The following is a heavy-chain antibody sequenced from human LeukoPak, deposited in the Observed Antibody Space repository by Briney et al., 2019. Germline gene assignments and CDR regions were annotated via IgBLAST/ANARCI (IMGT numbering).Heavy chain of an antibody. CDR2: INHSGSP. Sequence: SETLSLTCAVHGGSFNGYYWIWIRQPPGKGLEWIGEINHSGSPNYNPSLKSRVAMSVDSSKNQFSLMLSSVTAADTAVYYCARGRYSRDYVWGSYRFVYWGQGTLVTVSS. V-gene: IGHV4-34*01. CDR3: ARGRYSRDYVWGSYRFVY. D-gene: IGHD3-16*02. CDR1: GGSFNGYY. J-gene: IGHJ4*02.